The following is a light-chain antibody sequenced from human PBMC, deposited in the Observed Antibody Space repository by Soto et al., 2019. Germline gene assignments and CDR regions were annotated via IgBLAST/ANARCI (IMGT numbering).Light chain of an antibody. CDR1: SSDVGSNNL. CDR2: EVS. Sequence: QSALTQPASVSGSPGQSITISCTGTSSDVGSNNLVSWYQQHPGKAPKLMIYEVSNRPSGVSDRFSGSKSGNTASLTISGLQAEDESDYYCSSYTSRNTLVFGGGTKLTVL. V-gene: IGLV2-14*02. J-gene: IGLJ3*02. CDR3: SSYTSRNTLV.